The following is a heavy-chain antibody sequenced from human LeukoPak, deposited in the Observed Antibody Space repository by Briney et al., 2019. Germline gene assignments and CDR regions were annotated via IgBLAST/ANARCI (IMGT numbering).Heavy chain of an antibody. CDR3: TRAGYSSGFDS. Sequence: GGSLRLSCAASGFTFSNYAMNWVRQAPGKGLEWVSLISGSTGSTYYADSVKGRFSISRDNSKNTLYLQMNSLIAEDTAVYFCTRAGYSSGFDSWGQGTLVTVSS. CDR1: GFTFSNYA. V-gene: IGHV3-23*01. J-gene: IGHJ5*01. D-gene: IGHD6-19*01. CDR2: ISGSTGST.